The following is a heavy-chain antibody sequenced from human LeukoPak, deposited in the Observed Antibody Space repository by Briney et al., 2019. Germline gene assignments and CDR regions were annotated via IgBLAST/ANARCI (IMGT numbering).Heavy chain of an antibody. J-gene: IGHJ4*02. D-gene: IGHD2-2*01. CDR1: GFTFSSYG. CDR2: IWYDGSNK. V-gene: IGHV3-33*01. Sequence: GGPLRLSCAASGFTFSSYGMHWVRQAPGKGLEWVAVIWYDGSNKYYAGSVKGRFTISRDNSKNTLYLQMNSLRAEDTAVYYCARDFEVYSSTSPDYWGQGTLVTVSS. CDR3: ARDFEVYSSTSPDY.